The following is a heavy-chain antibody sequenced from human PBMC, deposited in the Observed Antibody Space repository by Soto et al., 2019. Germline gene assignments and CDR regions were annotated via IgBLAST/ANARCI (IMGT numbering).Heavy chain of an antibody. J-gene: IGHJ6*02. D-gene: IGHD2-15*01. CDR2: IRGFSPYT. CDR1: GFSPSNYT. CDR3: ARDRGYDAHDYYYNAMDV. V-gene: IGHV3-21*01. Sequence: GESRVGYWVSSGFSPSNYTKNWVRQAPGKGLEWVSGIRGFSPYTFYADSVKGRFTISRDNAKNSLYLQMNSLRAEDTAVYYCARDRGYDAHDYYYNAMDVWGQGTTVTVSS.